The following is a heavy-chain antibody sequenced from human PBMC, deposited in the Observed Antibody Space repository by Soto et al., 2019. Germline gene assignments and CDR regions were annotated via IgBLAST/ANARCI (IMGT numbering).Heavy chain of an antibody. V-gene: IGHV3-30*18. Sequence: QVQLVESGGGVVQPGRSLRLSCAASGFIFNTYGMHWVRQAPGKGLEWVAVMSYDGTKESYADSVKGRFTISRDTSKNTLFLQMNSLRVDDTAVYYCAKDRVPYFYYYGMDVWGQGTTVTVSS. J-gene: IGHJ6*02. CDR3: AKDRVPYFYYYGMDV. CDR1: GFIFNTYG. CDR2: MSYDGTKE.